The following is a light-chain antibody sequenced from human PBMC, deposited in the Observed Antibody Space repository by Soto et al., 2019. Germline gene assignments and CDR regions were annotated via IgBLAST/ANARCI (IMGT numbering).Light chain of an antibody. CDR2: TAS. V-gene: IGKV1-9*01. J-gene: IGKJ4*01. CDR3: QQLNCYPLT. CDR1: QGISNY. Sequence: DIQLTQSPSFLSASVGDRVTITGRASQGISNYLAWYQRKPGQAPKLLIYTASTLQSVVPSRFSGSGSGTKFTLIISSLEPEDFATSYGQQLNCYPLTCGGGTKVEIK.